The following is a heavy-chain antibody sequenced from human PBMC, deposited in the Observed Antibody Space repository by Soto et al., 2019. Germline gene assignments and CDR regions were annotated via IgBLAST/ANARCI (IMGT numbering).Heavy chain of an antibody. J-gene: IGHJ6*02. CDR1: GFTFSSYG. V-gene: IGHV3-33*01. CDR2: IWYDGSNK. CDR3: ARAMVGYYYDSSRQPDYYYGMDV. D-gene: IGHD3-22*01. Sequence: PGGSLRLSCAASGFTFSSYGMHWVRQAPGKGLEWVAVIWYDGSNKYYADSVKGRFTISRDNSKNTLYLQMNSLRAEDTAVYYCARAMVGYYYDSSRQPDYYYGMDVWGQGTTVTVSS.